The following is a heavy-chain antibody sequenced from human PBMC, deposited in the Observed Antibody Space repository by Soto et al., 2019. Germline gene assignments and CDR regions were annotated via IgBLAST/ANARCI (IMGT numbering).Heavy chain of an antibody. CDR1: RFTFRSYN. CDR2: ISSSSSTI. CDR3: ARGGTVAVTTIGDY. J-gene: IGHJ4*01. V-gene: IGHV3-48*02. D-gene: IGHD5-12*01. Sequence: SLILSCAASRFTFRSYNMNWVRQSPGKGLDWLSYISSSSSTIYYADSVKGRFTISRDNAKNSLYLQMNSLRDDDTAMYYCARGGTVAVTTIGDYWGQGTLVTVSS.